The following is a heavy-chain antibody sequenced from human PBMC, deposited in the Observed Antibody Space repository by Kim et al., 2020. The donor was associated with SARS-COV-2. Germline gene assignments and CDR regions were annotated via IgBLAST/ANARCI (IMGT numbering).Heavy chain of an antibody. J-gene: IGHJ4*02. D-gene: IGHD1-26*01. CDR2: IIPIFGTA. CDR1: GGTFSSYA. V-gene: IGHV1-69*13. CDR3: ARPSGSLYYFDY. Sequence: SVKVSCKASGGTFSSYAISWVRQAPGQGLEWMGGIIPIFGTANYAQKFQGRVTITADESTSTAYMELSSLRSEDTAVYYCARPSGSLYYFDYWGQGTLVTVSS.